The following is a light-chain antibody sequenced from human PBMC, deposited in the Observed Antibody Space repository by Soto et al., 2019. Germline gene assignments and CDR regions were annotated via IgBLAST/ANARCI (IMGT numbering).Light chain of an antibody. V-gene: IGLV1-44*01. CDR3: AAWDDSLNAYV. CDR1: SSNIGRSS. J-gene: IGLJ1*01. CDR2: SNN. Sequence: QSALTQPPSASWTPGQRVTISCSGSSSNIGRSSVNWYQHLPGAAPKLLIFSNNQRPSGVPDRFSGSRSGTSASLAISGLQSEDEADYYCAAWDDSLNAYVFGTGTKVTVL.